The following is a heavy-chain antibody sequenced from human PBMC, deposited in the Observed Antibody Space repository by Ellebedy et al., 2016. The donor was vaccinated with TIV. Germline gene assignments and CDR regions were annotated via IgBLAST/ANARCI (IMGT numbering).Heavy chain of an antibody. CDR2: ISTYSGNT. D-gene: IGHD6-19*01. V-gene: IGHV1-18*01. J-gene: IGHJ5*02. CDR1: GYTFSRHG. CDR3: ARDSTSGASASFRFDP. Sequence: AASVKVSCKTSGYTFSRHGLNWVRQAPGQGLEWMGWISTYSGNTTYAQKFQGRVTMTTDTSTGTAYMGLRSLTSDDTASYYCARDSTSGASASFRFDPWGQGTLVIVSS.